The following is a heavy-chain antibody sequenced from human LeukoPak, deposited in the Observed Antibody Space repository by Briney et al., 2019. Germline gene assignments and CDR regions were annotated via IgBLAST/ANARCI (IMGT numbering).Heavy chain of an antibody. CDR1: GVSITTIDYF. CDR3: ASTYYYNSATPNWFDT. D-gene: IGHD3-10*01. Sequence: SETLSLTCSVSGVSITTIDYFWTLIRQPPGKGLEWIGSFSESGNTYSNPSLKTRVTLLRDTSKNQFSLMLNSVTAADTAVYFCASTYYYNSATPNWFDTWGQGVVVTVSS. J-gene: IGHJ5*02. CDR2: FSESGNT. V-gene: IGHV4-39*01.